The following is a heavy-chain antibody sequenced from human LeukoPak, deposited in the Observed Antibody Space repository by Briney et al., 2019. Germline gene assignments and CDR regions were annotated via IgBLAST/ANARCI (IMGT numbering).Heavy chain of an antibody. CDR2: ISAYNGNT. CDR3: ARDSSFVGVVSYYFDY. CDR1: GYTFTGYY. Sequence: ASVKVSCKASGYTFTGYYMHWVRQAPGQGLEWMGWISAYNGNTNYAQKLQGRVTMTTDTSTSTAYMELRSLRSNDTAVYYCARDSSFVGVVSYYFDYWGQGTLVTVSS. V-gene: IGHV1-18*04. D-gene: IGHD3-3*01. J-gene: IGHJ4*02.